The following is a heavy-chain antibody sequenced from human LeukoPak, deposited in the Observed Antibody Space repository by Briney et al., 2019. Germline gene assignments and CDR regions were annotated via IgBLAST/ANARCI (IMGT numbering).Heavy chain of an antibody. Sequence: GGSLRLSGAASGFTFSDYYIDWVRKAPGKGLEWVGRSRNKANGYTTEFGASVKGRFSISRDDSKDSVYLHMNSLKTEDTAVYYCARSPASGVNVFDVWGQGTMVTVSS. CDR3: ARSPASGVNVFDV. V-gene: IGHV3-72*01. CDR2: SRNKANGYTT. CDR1: GFTFSDYY. J-gene: IGHJ3*01. D-gene: IGHD1-26*01.